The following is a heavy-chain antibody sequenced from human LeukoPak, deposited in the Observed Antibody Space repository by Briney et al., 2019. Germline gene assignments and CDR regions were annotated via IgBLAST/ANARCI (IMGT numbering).Heavy chain of an antibody. J-gene: IGHJ3*02. CDR3: ARDLPEGSGSYLEAFDI. CDR1: GFTFSSYA. V-gene: IGHV3-30*04. CDR2: ISYDGSNK. Sequence: GRSLRLSCAASGFTFSSYAMHWVRQAPGKGLEWVAVISYDGSNKYYADSVKGRFTISRDNSKNTLYLKMNSLRAEDTAVYYCARDLPEGSGSYLEAFDIWGQGTMVTVSS. D-gene: IGHD3-10*01.